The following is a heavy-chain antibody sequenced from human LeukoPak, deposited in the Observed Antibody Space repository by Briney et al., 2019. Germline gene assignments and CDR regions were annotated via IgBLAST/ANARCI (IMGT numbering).Heavy chain of an antibody. D-gene: IGHD3-22*01. Sequence: PGGSLRLSCVASGFMFSRYWMSWVRQAPGKGLEWVANIKEDGSEEYYVDSVKGRFTISRDNAKNSLYLQMNSLRAEDTAVYYCARGYYDSSGYHPFDYWGQGTLVTVSS. CDR1: GFMFSRYW. J-gene: IGHJ4*02. CDR3: ARGYYDSSGYHPFDY. V-gene: IGHV3-7*04. CDR2: IKEDGSEE.